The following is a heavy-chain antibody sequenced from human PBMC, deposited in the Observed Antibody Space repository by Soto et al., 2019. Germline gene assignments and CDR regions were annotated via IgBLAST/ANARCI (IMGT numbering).Heavy chain of an antibody. Sequence: QLQLQESGSGLVKPSQTLSLTCAVSGGSISSGGYSWIWIRQPPGKGLEWIGYIYHSGSTYYNPSLKGRVTISVDRSKHQFSLKLSSVTAADTAVYYCAAGGGLPRYYWGQGTLVTVSS. V-gene: IGHV4-30-2*01. CDR1: GGSISSGGYS. D-gene: IGHD5-12*01. J-gene: IGHJ4*02. CDR3: AAGGGLPRYY. CDR2: IYHSGST.